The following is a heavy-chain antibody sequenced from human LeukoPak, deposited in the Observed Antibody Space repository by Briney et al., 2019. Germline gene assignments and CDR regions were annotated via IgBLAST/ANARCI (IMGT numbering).Heavy chain of an antibody. D-gene: IGHD4-17*01. J-gene: IGHJ4*02. CDR3: ARESPMTTEWDY. CDR2: IYYSGST. CDR1: GGSISTYY. Sequence: SETLSLTCTVSGGSISTYYWSWIRQPPGKGLEWIGYIYYSGSTNYNPSLKSRVTISVDASKNQFSLKLSSVTAADTAVYYCARESPMTTEWDYWGRGTLVTVSS. V-gene: IGHV4-59*01.